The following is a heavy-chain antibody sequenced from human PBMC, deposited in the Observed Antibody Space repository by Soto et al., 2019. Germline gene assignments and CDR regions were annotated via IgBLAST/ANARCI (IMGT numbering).Heavy chain of an antibody. D-gene: IGHD3-22*01. CDR3: ARTVVVHLYYFYY. Sequence: SVKVSCKASGGTFSSYAISWVRQAPGQGLEWMGGIIPIFGTANYAQKFQGRVTITADESTSTAYMELSSLRSEDTAVYYCARTVVVHLYYFYYWGQGTLVTVSS. CDR1: GGTFSSYA. CDR2: IIPIFGTA. V-gene: IGHV1-69*13. J-gene: IGHJ4*02.